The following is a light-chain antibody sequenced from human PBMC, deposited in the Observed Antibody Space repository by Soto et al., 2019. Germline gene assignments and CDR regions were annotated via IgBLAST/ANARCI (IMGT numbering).Light chain of an antibody. CDR3: QQSASLPPT. V-gene: IGKV1-12*01. Sequence: DIQMTQSPSSVSASVGDKVAITCRASQGIDSWLAWYQQKPGKAPQLLIYGVSSLQSGVPSRFKGSGSGTDFTLTISSLQPEDFATYYCQQSASLPPTFGGGTKVEI. J-gene: IGKJ4*01. CDR1: QGIDSW. CDR2: GVS.